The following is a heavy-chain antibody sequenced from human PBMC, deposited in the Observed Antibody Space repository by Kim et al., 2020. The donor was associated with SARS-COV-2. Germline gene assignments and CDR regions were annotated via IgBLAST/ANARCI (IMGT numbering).Heavy chain of an antibody. V-gene: IGHV3-13*04. J-gene: IGHJ6*02. D-gene: IGHD2-8*02. CDR2: IGTAGDT. CDR3: ARAGGPGFDYDYYGMDV. CDR1: GFTFSSYD. Sequence: GGSLRLSCAASGFTFSSYDMHWVRQATGKGLEWVSVIGTAGDTYYPGSVKGRFTISRENAKNSLYLQMNSLRAGDTAVYYCARAGGPGFDYDYYGMDVWGQGTTVTVSS.